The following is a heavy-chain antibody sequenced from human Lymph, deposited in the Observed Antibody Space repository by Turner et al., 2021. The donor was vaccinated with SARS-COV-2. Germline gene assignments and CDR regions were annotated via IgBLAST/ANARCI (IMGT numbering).Heavy chain of an antibody. V-gene: IGHV4-30-4*01. J-gene: IGHJ4*02. D-gene: IGHD2-15*01. CDR1: GGSISSGDYY. CDR3: AGVVVLRRAYFDY. Sequence: VQPQEPCPGLVKPSQTLSLPCTVSGGSISSGDYYWGWVRQPPGKGLEWIGYINCDGGTLNNPAPENRVTISVSTYNNQSPLKLMTGTAADTAVYYCAGVVVLRRAYFDYWGQGTLVTVSS. CDR2: INCDGGT.